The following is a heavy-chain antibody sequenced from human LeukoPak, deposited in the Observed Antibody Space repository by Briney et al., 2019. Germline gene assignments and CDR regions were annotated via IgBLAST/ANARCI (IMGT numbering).Heavy chain of an antibody. J-gene: IGHJ3*02. CDR3: ARESSPGAFDI. D-gene: IGHD6-19*01. V-gene: IGHV1-18*01. Sequence: ASVKVSCKASGYTFTSYGISWVRQAPGQGLEWMGWIDAYNGNTNNAQKLQGRVTMTTDTATSTAYMELRSLRSDDTAVYYCARESSPGAFDIWGQGTMVTVSS. CDR1: GYTFTSYG. CDR2: IDAYNGNT.